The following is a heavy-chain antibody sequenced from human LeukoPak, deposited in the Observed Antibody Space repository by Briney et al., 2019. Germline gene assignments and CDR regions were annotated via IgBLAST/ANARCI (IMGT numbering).Heavy chain of an antibody. CDR3: ARGYCSSTSCYLSYYYYGMDV. CDR2: INPSGGST. Sequence: ASVKVSCKASGYTFTSYYMHWVRQAPGQGLEWMEIINPSGGSTSYAQKFQGRVTMTRDTSTSTVYMELSSLRSEDTAVYYCARGYCSSTSCYLSYYYYGMDVWGKGTTVTVSS. V-gene: IGHV1-46*01. D-gene: IGHD2-2*01. CDR1: GYTFTSYY. J-gene: IGHJ6*04.